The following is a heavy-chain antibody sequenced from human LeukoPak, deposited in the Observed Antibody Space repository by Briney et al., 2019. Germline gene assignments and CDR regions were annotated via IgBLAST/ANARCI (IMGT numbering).Heavy chain of an antibody. V-gene: IGHV1-18*01. CDR1: GYTFTSYG. CDR3: ARDSWEYGSGSYPSDY. J-gene: IGHJ4*02. CDR2: ISAYNGNT. Sequence: GASVKVSCKASGYTFTSYGISWVRQAPGQGLEWMGWISAYNGNTNYAQKLQGRVTMTTDTSTSTAYMELRSLRSDDTAVYYCARDSWEYGSGSYPSDYWGQGTLVTVSS. D-gene: IGHD3-10*01.